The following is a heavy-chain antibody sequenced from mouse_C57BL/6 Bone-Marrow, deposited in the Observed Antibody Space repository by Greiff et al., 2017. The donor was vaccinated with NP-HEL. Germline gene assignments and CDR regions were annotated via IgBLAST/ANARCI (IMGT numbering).Heavy chain of an antibody. Sequence: VQLKESGGDLVKPGGSLKLSCAASGFTFSSYGMSWVRQTPDKRLEWVATISSGGSYTYYPDSVKGRFTISRDNAKNTLYLQMSSLKSEDTAMYYCARRGYDDYWGQGTTLTVSS. J-gene: IGHJ2*01. CDR1: GFTFSSYG. V-gene: IGHV5-6*01. CDR2: ISSGGSYT. CDR3: ARRGYDDY. D-gene: IGHD2-2*01.